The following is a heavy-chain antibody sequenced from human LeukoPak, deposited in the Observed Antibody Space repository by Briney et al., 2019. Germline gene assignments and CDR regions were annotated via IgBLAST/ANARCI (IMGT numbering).Heavy chain of an antibody. CDR3: ARCSPGDSSNFYAVLQY. V-gene: IGHV1-69*06. D-gene: IGHD3-22*01. Sequence: ASVKVSCKASGYIFTNYYMHWVRQAPGQGLEWLGGIIPVFGTTTYAQKFQAKVTMTADKSTNTAYLEISSLTSDDTAVYYCARCSPGDSSNFYAVLQYWGQGTQVTVST. CDR1: GYIFTNYY. J-gene: IGHJ4*02. CDR2: IIPVFGTT.